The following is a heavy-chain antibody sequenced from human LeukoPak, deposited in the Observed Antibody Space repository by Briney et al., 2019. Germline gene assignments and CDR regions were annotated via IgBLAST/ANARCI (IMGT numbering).Heavy chain of an antibody. CDR2: ISYDGSNK. D-gene: IGHD3-22*01. J-gene: IGHJ4*02. Sequence: GGSLRLSCTASGFTFSSYGMHWVRQAPGKGLEWVAVISYDGSNKYYADSVKGRFTISRDNSKNTLYLQMNSLRAEDTAVYYCATQPDYYDSSGRQIDYWGQGTLVTVSS. CDR1: GFTFSSYG. V-gene: IGHV3-30*03. CDR3: ATQPDYYDSSGRQIDY.